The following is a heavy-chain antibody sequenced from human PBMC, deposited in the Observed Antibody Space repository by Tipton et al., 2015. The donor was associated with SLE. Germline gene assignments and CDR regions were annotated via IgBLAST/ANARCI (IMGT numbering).Heavy chain of an antibody. CDR2: ISGSGGST. CDR3: AKGNWPDHYYYMDV. J-gene: IGHJ6*03. V-gene: IGHV3-23*01. D-gene: IGHD1-1*01. CDR1: GFTFSTYA. Sequence: GSLRLSCAASGFTFSTYAMSWVRQAPGKGLEWVASISGSGGSTYYADSVKGRLTISRDSSKNTLFLQMNSLRADDTALYYCAKGNWPDHYYYMDVWGRGTTVTVSS.